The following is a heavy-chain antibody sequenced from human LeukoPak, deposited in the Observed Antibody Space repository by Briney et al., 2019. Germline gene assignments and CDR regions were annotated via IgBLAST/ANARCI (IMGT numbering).Heavy chain of an antibody. CDR3: PRGLDSRKLAY. D-gene: IGHD3-22*01. J-gene: IGHJ4*02. CDR1: GASFNSDDQY. V-gene: IGHV4-31*03. Sequence: SETLSLTCTVSGASFNSDDQYWNWIRQSPGKSLEWIGSIHPSGMLYNNPSLESRVTMSRDTSKNQFSLNLNSVTAADTAVYFSPRGLDSRKLAYWGQGILVTVSS. CDR2: IHPSGML.